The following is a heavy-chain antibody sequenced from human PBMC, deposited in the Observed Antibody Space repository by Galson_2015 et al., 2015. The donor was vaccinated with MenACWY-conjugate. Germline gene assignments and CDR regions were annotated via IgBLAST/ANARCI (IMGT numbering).Heavy chain of an antibody. Sequence: SVKVSCKASGYSFTSYAMHRVRQAPGQRLEWMGWITAGNGTTRYSQKFQARVTFTRDTSASTVYRGLSSLRSEDTAVYYCARASYYYASGSPDTLDYWGQGTLVTVSS. V-gene: IGHV1-3*01. CDR2: ITAGNGTT. J-gene: IGHJ4*02. CDR3: ARASYYYASGSPDTLDY. CDR1: GYSFTSYA. D-gene: IGHD3-10*01.